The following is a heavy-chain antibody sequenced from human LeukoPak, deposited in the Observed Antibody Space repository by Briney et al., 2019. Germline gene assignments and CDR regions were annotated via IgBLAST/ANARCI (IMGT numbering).Heavy chain of an antibody. CDR2: VSGDGGST. CDR3: AKGGNYGGNSRLNY. CDR1: GFTFDDYA. Sequence: GGSLRLPCAASGFTFDDYAMHWVRQGPGKGLEWVSLVSGDGGSTYYADSVRGRFTISRDNSKNSLYLQMNSLRTEDTALYYCAKGGNYGGNSRLNYWGQGTLVTVSS. J-gene: IGHJ4*02. D-gene: IGHD4-23*01. V-gene: IGHV3-43*02.